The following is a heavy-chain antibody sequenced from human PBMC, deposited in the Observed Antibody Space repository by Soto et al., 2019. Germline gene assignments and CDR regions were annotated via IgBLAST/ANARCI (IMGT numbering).Heavy chain of an antibody. CDR3: ARAPYDFWSGYRYYYYGMDV. Sequence: ASETLSLTCTVSGGSVSSGSYYWSWIRQPPGKGLEWIGYIYYSGSTNYNPSLKSRVTISVDTSKNQFSLKLSSVTAADTAVYYCARAPYDFWSGYRYYYYGMDVWGQGTTVTVSS. CDR1: GGSVSSGSYY. D-gene: IGHD3-3*01. V-gene: IGHV4-61*01. CDR2: IYYSGST. J-gene: IGHJ6*02.